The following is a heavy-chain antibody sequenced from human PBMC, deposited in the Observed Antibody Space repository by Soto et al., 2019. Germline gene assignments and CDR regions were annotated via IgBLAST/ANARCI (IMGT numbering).Heavy chain of an antibody. D-gene: IGHD3-9*01. CDR1: GFTFSSYG. CDR2: ISYDGSNK. J-gene: IGHJ4*02. V-gene: IGHV3-30*03. Sequence: QVQLVESGGGVVQPGRSLRLSCAASGFTFSSYGMHWVRQAPGKGLEWVAVISYDGSNKYYPDSVKGRFTISRDNAKNTLYLQMNSLRAEDTAVYYGATEGPTGKGGRYFDWLLSLAYWGQGTLVTVSS. CDR3: ATEGPTGKGGRYFDWLLSLAY.